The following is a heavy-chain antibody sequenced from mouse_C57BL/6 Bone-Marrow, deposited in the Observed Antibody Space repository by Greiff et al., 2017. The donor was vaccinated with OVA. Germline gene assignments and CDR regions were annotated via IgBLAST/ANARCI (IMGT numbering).Heavy chain of an antibody. Sequence: EVNVVESGGDLVKPGGSLKLSCAASGFTFSSYGMSWVRQTPDKRLEWVATISSGGSYNYYPDSVKGRFTISRDNAKHPLYLQMSSLKSEDTALYYCARLEDYFDYWGQGTTLTVSS. CDR1: GFTFSSYG. CDR2: ISSGGSYN. CDR3: ARLEDYFDY. J-gene: IGHJ2*01. V-gene: IGHV5-6*01.